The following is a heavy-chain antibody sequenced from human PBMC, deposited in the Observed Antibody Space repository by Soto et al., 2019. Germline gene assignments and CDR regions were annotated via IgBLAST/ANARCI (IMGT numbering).Heavy chain of an antibody. D-gene: IGHD2-2*01. J-gene: IGHJ3*02. CDR2: INHSGST. V-gene: IGHV4-34*01. Sequence: QVQLQQWGAGLLKPSETLSLTCAVYGGSFSGYYWSWIRQPPGKGLEWIGEINHSGSTNYNPSLKRRVTISVDTSKNQFSLKLSSVTAADTAVYYCAGYCSSTSCYLQADAFDIWGQGTMVTVSS. CDR1: GGSFSGYY. CDR3: AGYCSSTSCYLQADAFDI.